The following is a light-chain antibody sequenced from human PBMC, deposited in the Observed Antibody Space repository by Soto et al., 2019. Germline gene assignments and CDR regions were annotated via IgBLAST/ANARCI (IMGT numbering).Light chain of an antibody. CDR3: SSYAGTYNVI. CDR2: DVT. Sequence: QSALTQPASVSGSPGQSITISCTGSSNTIGGYNVVSWYQQHPGKAPKVIIYDVTKRPSGVPDRFSGSKSCNTASLTVSGLQEEDEADYHCSSYAGTYNVIFGGGTKLTVL. CDR1: SNTIGGYNV. J-gene: IGLJ2*01. V-gene: IGLV2-11*01.